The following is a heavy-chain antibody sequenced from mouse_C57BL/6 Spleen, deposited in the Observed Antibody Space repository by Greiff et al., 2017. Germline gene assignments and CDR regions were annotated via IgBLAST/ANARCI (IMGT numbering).Heavy chain of an antibody. D-gene: IGHD1-1*01. CDR3: ARRYGSIYFDY. CDR1: GFTFSSYT. V-gene: IGHV5-9*01. CDR2: ISGGGGNT. J-gene: IGHJ2*01. Sequence: EVKLVESGGGLVKPGGSLKLSCAASGFTFSSYTMSWVRQTPEKRLEWVATISGGGGNTFYPDSVKGRFTISRDHAKNTLYLQMSSLRSEDTALYYCARRYGSIYFDYWGQGTTLTVSS.